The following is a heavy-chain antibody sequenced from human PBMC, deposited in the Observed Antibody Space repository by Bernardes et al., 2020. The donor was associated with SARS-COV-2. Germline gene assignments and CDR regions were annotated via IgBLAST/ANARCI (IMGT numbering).Heavy chain of an antibody. CDR2: IIPISGAT. D-gene: IGHD3-22*01. Sequence: SVKVSCKSSGGTFTTSTFGWVRQAPGQGLEWMGGIIPISGATDYAQKFLGRVTITADESRSTAYMELSSLTSEDTAVYYCASYTSYDSSGYYYFWGQGTLLTVSS. J-gene: IGHJ1*01. V-gene: IGHV1-69*13. CDR3: ASYTSYDSSGYYYF. CDR1: GGTFTTST.